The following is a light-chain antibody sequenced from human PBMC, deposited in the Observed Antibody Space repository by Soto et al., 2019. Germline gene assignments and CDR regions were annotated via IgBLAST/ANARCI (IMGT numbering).Light chain of an antibody. CDR3: QQYNFWPPLT. CDR1: QSVNSN. J-gene: IGKJ4*01. Sequence: EIVMTQSPATLSVSPGERATLSCRASQSVNSNLAWYRQKPGQAPRLLISDASTRATGVPARFSGSWSGTEFPLTIGSPESEDSGIYYCQQYNFWPPLTFGGGTKVQIK. V-gene: IGKV3-15*01. CDR2: DAS.